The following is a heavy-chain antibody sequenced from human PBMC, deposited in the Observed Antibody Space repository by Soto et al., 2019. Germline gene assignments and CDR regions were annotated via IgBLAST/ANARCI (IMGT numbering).Heavy chain of an antibody. CDR2: IKSKTAGGTT. Sequence: EVQLVESGGGLVKPGGSLRLSCAASGFTFSNAWMSWVRQAPGKGLEWVGRIKSKTAGGTTDYAAPVKGRFTVSRDDSTNTLYLQMNSLKTEDTAVYYCTTGVLDYYDSSGYSKADAFDIWGQGTMVTVSS. V-gene: IGHV3-15*01. CDR1: GFTFSNAW. J-gene: IGHJ3*02. D-gene: IGHD3-22*01. CDR3: TTGVLDYYDSSGYSKADAFDI.